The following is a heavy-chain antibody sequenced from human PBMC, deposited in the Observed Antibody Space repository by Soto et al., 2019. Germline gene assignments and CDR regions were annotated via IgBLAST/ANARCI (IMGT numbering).Heavy chain of an antibody. Sequence: SETLSLTCTVSGGSISSGGYHWSWIRQHPGKGLEWIGYIYYTGSTYYNPSLKSRLAISVDTSKNQFSLKLSSVTAADTAVYYCARAGLLHGAIGVDWFDPWGQGTLVTVSS. CDR2: IYYTGST. D-gene: IGHD1-26*01. CDR1: GGSISSGGYH. CDR3: ARAGLLHGAIGVDWFDP. J-gene: IGHJ5*02. V-gene: IGHV4-31*03.